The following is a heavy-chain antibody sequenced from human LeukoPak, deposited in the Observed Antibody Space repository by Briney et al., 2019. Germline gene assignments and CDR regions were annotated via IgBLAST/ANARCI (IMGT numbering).Heavy chain of an antibody. CDR2: IIPIFGTA. V-gene: IGHV1-69*06. CDR3: ARDCGGGVCYSSSGIDY. D-gene: IGHD6-6*01. CDR1: GGTFSSYA. J-gene: IGHJ4*02. Sequence: SVKVSCKASGGTFSSYAISWVRQAPGQGLEWMGGIIPIFGTANYAQKFQGRVTITADKSTSTAYMELSSLRSDDTAVYFCARDCGGGVCYSSSGIDYWGQGTLVTVSS.